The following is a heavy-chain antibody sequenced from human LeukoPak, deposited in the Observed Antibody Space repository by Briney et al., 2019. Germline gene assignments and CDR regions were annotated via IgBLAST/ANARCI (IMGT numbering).Heavy chain of an antibody. Sequence: GRSLRLSCAASGFSFSSYAMNWVRQAPGKGLEWVSIIFGNGDTTYYADSVKGRFTVSRDNSKDTLYLQMNDLRPDDTAIYYCAKRNTMVRGGPCFDYWGQGLLVTVSS. CDR3: AKRNTMVRGGPCFDY. J-gene: IGHJ4*02. CDR2: IFGNGDTT. D-gene: IGHD3-10*01. V-gene: IGHV3-23*01. CDR1: GFSFSSYA.